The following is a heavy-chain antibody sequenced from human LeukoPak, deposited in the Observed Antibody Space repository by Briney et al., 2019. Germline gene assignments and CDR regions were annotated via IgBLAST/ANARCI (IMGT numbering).Heavy chain of an antibody. J-gene: IGHJ4*02. CDR1: GFTFDDYA. V-gene: IGHV3-9*01. CDR2: ISWNSGSI. D-gene: IGHD5-12*01. Sequence: SLRLSCAASGFTFDDYAMHWVRQAPGKGLEWVSGISWNSGSIGYADSVKGRFTISRDNAKNSLYLQMNSLRAEDTALYYCAKDNGWDVDIVATTYIDYWGQGTLVTVSS. CDR3: AKDNGWDVDIVATTYIDY.